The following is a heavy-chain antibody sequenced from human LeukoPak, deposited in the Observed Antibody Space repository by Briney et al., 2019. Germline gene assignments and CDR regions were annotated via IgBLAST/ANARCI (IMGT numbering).Heavy chain of an antibody. Sequence: SETLSLTCSVSGGSISSVSHYWAWIRQAPGMQPEWIGSIYYTGITYYRPSLESRVTMSIDTSKHEFSLRLTSVTAADTAKYFCARGNNYANNWFDPWGLGTLVIVSS. CDR1: GGSISSVSHY. V-gene: IGHV4-39*01. CDR2: IYYTGIT. J-gene: IGHJ5*02. CDR3: ARGNNYANNWFDP. D-gene: IGHD2-8*01.